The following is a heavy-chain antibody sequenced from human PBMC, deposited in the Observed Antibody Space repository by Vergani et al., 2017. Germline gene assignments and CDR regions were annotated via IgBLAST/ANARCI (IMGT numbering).Heavy chain of an antibody. Sequence: QVQLVESAGGVVQPGGSLRLSCAASGFTFSNFGMHWLRQAPGKGLEWLAYIGKDGINTRYRDALKGRFTVSRDNSKDILYLQMDSLRTEDTALYYCSQYLRDSPDGLPDSWGPGTLVIVSS. CDR1: GFTFSNFG. CDR2: IGKDGINT. D-gene: IGHD2-21*02. CDR3: SQYLRDSPDGLPDS. V-gene: IGHV3-30*02. J-gene: IGHJ4*02.